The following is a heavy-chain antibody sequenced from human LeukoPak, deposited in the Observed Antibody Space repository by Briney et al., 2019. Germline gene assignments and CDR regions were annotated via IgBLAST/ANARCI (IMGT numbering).Heavy chain of an antibody. CDR1: GGSISGYY. Sequence: PSETLSLTCTVSGGSISGYYWSWIRQHPGKGLEWIGYIYYSGSTYYNPSLKSRVTISVDTSKNQFSPKLSSVTAADTAVYYCARDSRYRRYDSSGYYAAAYFDYWGQGTLVTVSS. J-gene: IGHJ4*02. D-gene: IGHD3-22*01. CDR2: IYYSGST. V-gene: IGHV4-31*03. CDR3: ARDSRYRRYDSSGYYAAAYFDY.